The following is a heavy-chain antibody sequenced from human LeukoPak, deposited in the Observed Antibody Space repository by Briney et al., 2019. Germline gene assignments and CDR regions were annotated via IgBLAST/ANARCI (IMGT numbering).Heavy chain of an antibody. Sequence: SETLSLTCAVSGGSISSSNWRSWVRQPPGKGLKWIGEIYHIGSTNYNPSLKSRVTISVDKSKNQFSLKLSSVTAADTAVYYCARDRTSREVVFDIWGQGTMVTVSS. V-gene: IGHV4-4*02. D-gene: IGHD1-14*01. CDR3: ARDRTSREVVFDI. J-gene: IGHJ3*02. CDR2: IYHIGST. CDR1: GGSISSSNW.